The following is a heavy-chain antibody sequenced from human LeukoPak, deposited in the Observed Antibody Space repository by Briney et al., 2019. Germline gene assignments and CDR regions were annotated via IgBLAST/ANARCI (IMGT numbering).Heavy chain of an antibody. CDR2: ISGSGGST. D-gene: IGHD1-1*01. J-gene: IGHJ4*02. CDR3: AKLGVQRYYFDY. V-gene: IGHV3-23*01. Sequence: GGSLRLSCGASGFTFSSYAMSWVRQAPGKGLEWVSAISGSGGSTYYADSVKGRFTISRDNSKNTLYLQMNSLRAEDTAVYYCAKLGVQRYYFDYWGQGTLVTVSS. CDR1: GFTFSSYA.